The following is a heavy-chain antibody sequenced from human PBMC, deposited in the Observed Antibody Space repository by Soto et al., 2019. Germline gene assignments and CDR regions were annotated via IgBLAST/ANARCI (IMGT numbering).Heavy chain of an antibody. CDR3: ARVRVAARPIDMDV. J-gene: IGHJ6*02. Sequence: PGGSLRLSCAASGFTFSSYGMHWVRQAPGKGLEWVAVIWYDGSNKYYADSVKGRFTISRDNSKNTLYLQMNSLRAEDTAVYYCARVRVAARPIDMDVWGQGTTVTVSS. V-gene: IGHV3-33*01. D-gene: IGHD6-6*01. CDR2: IWYDGSNK. CDR1: GFTFSSYG.